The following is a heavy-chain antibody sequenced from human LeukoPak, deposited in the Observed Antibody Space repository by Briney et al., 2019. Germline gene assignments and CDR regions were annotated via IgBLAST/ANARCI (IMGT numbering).Heavy chain of an antibody. Sequence: SETLSLTCTVSGGSISSSSYYWGWIRQPPGKGLEWIGSIYYSGSTYYNPSLKSRVTISVGTSKNQFSLKLSSVTAADTAVYYCARLRGGRSLIFAYWGQGTLVTVSS. V-gene: IGHV4-39*01. J-gene: IGHJ4*02. CDR2: IYYSGST. CDR3: ARLRGGRSLIFAY. CDR1: GGSISSSSYY. D-gene: IGHD3-16*01.